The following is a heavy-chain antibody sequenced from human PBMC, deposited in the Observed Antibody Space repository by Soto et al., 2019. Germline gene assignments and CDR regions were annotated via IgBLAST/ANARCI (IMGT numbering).Heavy chain of an antibody. CDR3: ARGRSHEWELLVQYFDY. D-gene: IGHD1-26*01. Sequence: SETLSLTCTVSGGSVSNSYWGWIRQPPGKGLEWVAYVYYSGSINYNPSLGSRVTISVDKSKNQFSLKMTSVTGADTAVYYCARGRSHEWELLVQYFDYWGQGTLVTVSS. CDR2: VYYSGSI. V-gene: IGHV4-59*02. J-gene: IGHJ4*02. CDR1: GGSVSNSY.